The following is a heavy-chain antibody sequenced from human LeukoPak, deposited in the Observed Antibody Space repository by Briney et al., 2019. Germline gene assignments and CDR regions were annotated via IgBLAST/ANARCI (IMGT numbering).Heavy chain of an antibody. D-gene: IGHD1-1*01. V-gene: IGHV4-39*01. CDR1: GGSISSSSYY. CDR2: IYYSGST. Sequence: SETLSLTCTVSGGSISSSSYYWGWIRQPPGKGLEWIGSIYYSGSTYYNPFLKSRVTISVDTSKNQFSLKLSSVTAADTAVYYCARHAVRLFDPWGQGTLVTVSS. J-gene: IGHJ5*02. CDR3: ARHAVRLFDP.